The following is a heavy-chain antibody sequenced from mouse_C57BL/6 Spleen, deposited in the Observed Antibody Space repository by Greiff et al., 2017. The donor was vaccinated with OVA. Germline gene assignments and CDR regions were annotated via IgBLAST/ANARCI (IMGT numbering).Heavy chain of an antibody. CDR2: ISYDGSN. J-gene: IGHJ1*03. Sequence: EVKLLESGPGLVKPSPSLSLTCSVTGYSITSGYYWNWIRQFPGNKLEWMGYISYDGSNNYNPSLKNRISITRDTSKNQFFLKLKSGTTEDTATYYCARSYGSSYFYWYFDVWGTGTTVTVSS. CDR1: GYSITSGYY. V-gene: IGHV3-6*01. D-gene: IGHD1-1*01. CDR3: ARSYGSSYFYWYFDV.